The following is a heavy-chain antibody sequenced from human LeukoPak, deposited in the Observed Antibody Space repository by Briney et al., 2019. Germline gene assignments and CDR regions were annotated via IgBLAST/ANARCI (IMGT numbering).Heavy chain of an antibody. D-gene: IGHD1-26*01. V-gene: IGHV3-48*03. CDR3: ARERDSGKYWGDLQH. Sequence: GGSLRLSCAASGFTFSQSAMNWVRQGPDKGLEWVAYIGTGGSLIVYADSVKGRFSISRDNAKNSLYVQMNSLRAEDTAVYYCARERDSGKYWGDLQHWGQGTLVTVSS. CDR2: IGTGGSLI. J-gene: IGHJ1*01. CDR1: GFTFSQSA.